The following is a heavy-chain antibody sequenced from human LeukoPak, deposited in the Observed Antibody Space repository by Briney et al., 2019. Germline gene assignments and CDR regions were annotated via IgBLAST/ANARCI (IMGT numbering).Heavy chain of an antibody. CDR1: GYTFTDYY. CDR3: ARGRSDYYLDS. D-gene: IGHD3-10*01. V-gene: IGHV1-2*02. Sequence: ASVTVSCKSSGYTFTDYYMHWVRQAPGHGLEWMGWIYPDSGGTNYAQKFQGRVTMTRDTAISTAYRGLSRLTSDDTAVHYSARGRSDYYLDSWGQGTLVTVSS. J-gene: IGHJ4*02. CDR2: IYPDSGGT.